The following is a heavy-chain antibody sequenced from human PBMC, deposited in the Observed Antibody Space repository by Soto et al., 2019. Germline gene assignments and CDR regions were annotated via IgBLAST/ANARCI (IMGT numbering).Heavy chain of an antibody. CDR1: GGSISSSSYY. D-gene: IGHD3-10*01. Sequence: ETLSLTCTVSGGSISSSSYYWGWIRQPPGKGLEWIGSIYYSGSTYYNPSLKSRVTISVDTSKNQFSLKLSSVTAADTAVYHCARLFGKYGSGSSKGYWGQGTLVTVSS. CDR2: IYYSGST. CDR3: ARLFGKYGSGSSKGY. J-gene: IGHJ4*02. V-gene: IGHV4-39*01.